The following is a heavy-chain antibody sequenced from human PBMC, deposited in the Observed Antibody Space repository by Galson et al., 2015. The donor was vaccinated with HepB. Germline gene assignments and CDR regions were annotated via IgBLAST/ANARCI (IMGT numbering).Heavy chain of an antibody. CDR1: GFTFSSYA. CDR3: ARGYSSAWWYYFDY. J-gene: IGHJ4*02. V-gene: IGHV3-30*04. Sequence: SLRLSCAASGFTFSSYAMHWVRQAPGKGLEWVAVISYDGYSKDYADSVKGRFTISRDNSKNTLYLQMNSLRLEDTAVYYCARGYSSAWWYYFDYWGQGTLVTVSS. CDR2: ISYDGYSK. D-gene: IGHD6-19*01.